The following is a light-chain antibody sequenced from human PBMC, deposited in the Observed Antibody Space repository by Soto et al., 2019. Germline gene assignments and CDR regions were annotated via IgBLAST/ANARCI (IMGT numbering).Light chain of an antibody. Sequence: EMVLTQSPATLSVSPGETVTLFCRASQSISSSLAWYQQKPGRAPRLLISGASTRATDVPARFSGSGSGTEFTLTISSLQSEDFAVYHCQQYNNWPPLTFGRGTKVDIK. CDR3: QQYNNWPPLT. J-gene: IGKJ4*01. V-gene: IGKV3-15*01. CDR1: QSISSS. CDR2: GAS.